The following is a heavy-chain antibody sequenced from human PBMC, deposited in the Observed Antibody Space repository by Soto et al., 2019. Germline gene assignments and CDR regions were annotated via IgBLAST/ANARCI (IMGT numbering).Heavy chain of an antibody. CDR1: GFTFSIYS. CDR3: ARDKVDYGDPTHFDY. D-gene: IGHD4-17*01. Sequence: GGSLRLSCAASGFTFSIYSMNWVRQAQGKGLEWVSSISSSSSYIYYADSVKGRFTISRDNAKNSLYLQMNSLRAEDTAVYYCARDKVDYGDPTHFDYWGQGTQVTVSS. CDR2: ISSSSSYI. J-gene: IGHJ4*02. V-gene: IGHV3-21*01.